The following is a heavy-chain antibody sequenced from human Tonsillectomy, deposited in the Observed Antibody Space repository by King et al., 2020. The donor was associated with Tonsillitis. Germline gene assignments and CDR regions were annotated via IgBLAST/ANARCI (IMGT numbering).Heavy chain of an antibody. CDR3: AKVPYDSSGYYYFDY. CDR1: GFTFSNYA. D-gene: IGHD3-22*01. CDR2: ISGSGGST. Sequence: VQLVESGGGLVQPGGSLRLSCTASGFTFSNYAMSWVRRAPGKGLEWVSGISGSGGSTYYADSVKGRFTISRDNSKNTLYLQMNSLRAEDTAVYYCAKVPYDSSGYYYFDYWGQGTLVTVSS. V-gene: IGHV3-23*04. J-gene: IGHJ4*02.